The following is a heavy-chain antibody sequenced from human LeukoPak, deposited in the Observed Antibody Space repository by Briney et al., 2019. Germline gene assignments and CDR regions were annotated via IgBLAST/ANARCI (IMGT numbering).Heavy chain of an antibody. J-gene: IGHJ4*02. Sequence: GGSLRLSCAASGFTFSSYGMHWVRQAPGKGLEWVAVIWYDGSNKYYADSVKGRFTISRDNSKNTLYLQMNSLRAEDTAVYYCAGEDYGSGSYQAFDYWAREPWSPSPQ. CDR1: GFTFSSYG. D-gene: IGHD3-10*01. CDR3: AGEDYGSGSYQAFDY. CDR2: IWYDGSNK. V-gene: IGHV3-33*01.